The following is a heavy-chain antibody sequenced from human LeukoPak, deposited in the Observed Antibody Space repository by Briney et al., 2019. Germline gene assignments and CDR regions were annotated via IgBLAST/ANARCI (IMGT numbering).Heavy chain of an antibody. J-gene: IGHJ4*02. V-gene: IGHV4-59*01. CDR3: ARTWSGYYGSGSYWFDY. CDR1: GGSISSYY. CDR2: IYYSGST. D-gene: IGHD3-10*01. Sequence: SETLSLTCTVSGGSISSYYWSWIRQPPGKGLEWIGYIYYSGSTNYNPSLKSRVTISVDTSKNQFSLKLSSVTAADTAVYYCARTWSGYYGSGSYWFDYWGQGTLVTVSS.